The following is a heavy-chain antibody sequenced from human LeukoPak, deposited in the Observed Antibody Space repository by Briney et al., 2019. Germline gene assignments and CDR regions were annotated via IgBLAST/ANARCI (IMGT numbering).Heavy chain of an antibody. J-gene: IGHJ6*03. CDR3: ARFGDFWSGYYTNYYYYMDV. CDR2: TYYRSKWYN. D-gene: IGHD3-3*01. Sequence: SQTLSLTCAISGDSVSSNSAAWNWIRQSPSRGLEWLGRTYYRSKWYNDYAVSVKSRITINPDTSKNQFSLQLNSVTPEDTAVYYCARFGDFWSGYYTNYYYYMDVWGKGTTVTVSS. V-gene: IGHV6-1*01. CDR1: GDSVSSNSAA.